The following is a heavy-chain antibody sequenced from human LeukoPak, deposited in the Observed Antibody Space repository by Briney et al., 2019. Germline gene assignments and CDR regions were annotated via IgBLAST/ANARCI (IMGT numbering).Heavy chain of an antibody. V-gene: IGHV3-9*02. CDR3: VKDMNPGGADA. Sequence: GGSLRLSCVVSGFNSEDHAMHWVRQAPGKGLEWVSGIYWSSSGTGYADSVKGRFTVSRDSAKNSLYLQMNSLRPEDTALYYCVKDMNPGGADAWGQGTTVTVSS. CDR1: GFNSEDHA. CDR2: IYWSSSGT. D-gene: IGHD3-10*01. J-gene: IGHJ6*02.